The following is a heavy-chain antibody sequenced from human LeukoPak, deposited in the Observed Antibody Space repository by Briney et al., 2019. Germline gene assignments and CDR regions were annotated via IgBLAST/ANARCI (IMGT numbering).Heavy chain of an antibody. CDR1: GFTFTSNW. V-gene: IGHV3-7*01. D-gene: IGHD2-8*02. CDR2: IKQDGSDK. J-gene: IGHJ4*02. CDR3: TRETWSIGN. Sequence: GGSLRLSCAASGFTFTSNWMSWVRQAPGKGLEWVANIKQDGSDKCYVDSVKGRFTISGDNAKSSLYLQMNSLRDEDTAVYYCTRETWSIGNWGQGTLVTVSS.